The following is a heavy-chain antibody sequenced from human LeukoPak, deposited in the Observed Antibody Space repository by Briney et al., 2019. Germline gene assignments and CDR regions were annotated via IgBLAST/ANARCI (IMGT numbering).Heavy chain of an antibody. V-gene: IGHV3-23*01. J-gene: IGHJ4*02. CDR2: ISGSGGST. CDR3: AKGRYYYDSSGYPPAY. CDR1: GFTFSSYA. D-gene: IGHD3-22*01. Sequence: GGSLRLSCAASGFTFSSYAMSWVRQAPGKGLEWVSAISGSGGSTYYADSVKGRFTISRDNSKNTLYLQMNSLRAEDTAVYYCAKGRYYYDSSGYPPAYWGQGTLVTVSS.